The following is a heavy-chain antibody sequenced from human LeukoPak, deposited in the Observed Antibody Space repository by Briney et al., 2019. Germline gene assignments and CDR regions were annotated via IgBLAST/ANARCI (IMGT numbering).Heavy chain of an antibody. CDR2: IIRDGSIR. J-gene: IGHJ6*03. Sequence: GGSLRLSCAGSGFTFSNYWMHWARQAPGKGLVWVSRIIRDGSIRSYADPVKGRFTISRDNAKNTVYLQMNSLRVEDTAVYYCATSRGGFEDYLEVWGKGTTVAVSS. CDR3: ATSRGGFEDYLEV. D-gene: IGHD3-16*01. CDR1: GFTFSNYW. V-gene: IGHV3-74*01.